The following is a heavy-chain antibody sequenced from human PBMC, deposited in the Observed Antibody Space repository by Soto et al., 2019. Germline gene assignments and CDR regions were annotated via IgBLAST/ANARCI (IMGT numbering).Heavy chain of an antibody. CDR1: GGSISSGGYS. J-gene: IGHJ5*02. CDR2: IYHSGST. Sequence: PSETLSLTCSVSGGSISSGGYSWSWIRQPPGKGLEWIGYIYHSGSTYYDPSLKSRVTISVDRSKNQFSLKLSSVTAADTAVYYCARVPDRWGQGTLVTVSS. V-gene: IGHV4-30-2*01. CDR3: ARVPDR. D-gene: IGHD2-2*01.